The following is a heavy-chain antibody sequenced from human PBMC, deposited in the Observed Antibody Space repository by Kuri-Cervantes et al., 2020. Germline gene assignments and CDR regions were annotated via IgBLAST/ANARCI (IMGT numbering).Heavy chain of an antibody. Sequence: ASVKVSCKASGYTFTNYGISWVRLAPGQGLEWMGWISAYNGNTNYAQNLQGRVTMTTDTSTSTAYMEVRSLRSDDTAVYYCARDGLYHYDYWGQGTLVTVSS. J-gene: IGHJ4*02. V-gene: IGHV1-18*01. CDR3: ARDGLYHYDY. CDR2: ISAYNGNT. D-gene: IGHD3-16*01. CDR1: GYTFTNYG.